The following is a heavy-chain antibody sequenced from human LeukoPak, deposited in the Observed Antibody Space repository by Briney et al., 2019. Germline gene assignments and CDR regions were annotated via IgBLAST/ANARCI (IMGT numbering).Heavy chain of an antibody. V-gene: IGHV4-59*11. J-gene: IGHJ4*02. CDR2: IYYSGSH. Sequence: SETLSLTCTVSGGSISSHYWSWIRQPPGKGLEWIGYIYYSGSHNYNPSLKSRVTISVDTSKNQFSLKLSSVTAVDTAVYYCAREAQGSGPVDYWGQGTLVTVSS. CDR1: GGSISSHY. CDR3: AREAQGSGPVDY. D-gene: IGHD2-15*01.